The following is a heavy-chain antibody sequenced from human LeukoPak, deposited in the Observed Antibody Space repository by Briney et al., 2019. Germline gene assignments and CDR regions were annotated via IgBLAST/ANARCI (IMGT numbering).Heavy chain of an antibody. V-gene: IGHV3-21*01. CDR3: ARDPRAPARGDY. J-gene: IGHJ4*02. CDR2: ISSSSSYI. CDR1: GFTFSSYG. D-gene: IGHD2-2*01. Sequence: PGGSLRLSCAASGFTFSSYGMHWVRQAPGKGLEWVSSISSSSSYIYYADSVKGRFTISRDNAKNSLYLQMNSLRAEDTAVYYCARDPRAPARGDYWGQGTLVTVSS.